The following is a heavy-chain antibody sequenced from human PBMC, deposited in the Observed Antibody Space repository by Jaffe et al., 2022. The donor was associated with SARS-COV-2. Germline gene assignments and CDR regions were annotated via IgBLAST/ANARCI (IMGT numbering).Heavy chain of an antibody. V-gene: IGHV3-30*04. Sequence: QVQLVESGGGVVQPGRSLRLSCAASGFTFSSHAMHWVRQAPGKGLEWVAVISHDGSAKNYADSVKGRFTISRDNSRNTLYLQMNSLGAEDTAVYYCARDYSGWYCSDYWGQGTLVTVSS. CDR2: ISHDGSAK. CDR3: ARDYSGWYCSDY. CDR1: GFTFSSHA. J-gene: IGHJ4*02. D-gene: IGHD6-19*01.